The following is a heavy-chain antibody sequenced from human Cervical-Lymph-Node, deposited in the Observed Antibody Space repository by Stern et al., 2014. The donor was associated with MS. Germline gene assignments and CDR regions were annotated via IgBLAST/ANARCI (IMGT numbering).Heavy chain of an antibody. CDR3: VRGTDMDV. Sequence: EVQLVESGGNLVQPGGSRRLSCAVSGFTVTNNYMSWVRQAPGQGLERASVIYSGGDTYYADSVKGRFTISRDKSKNTLYLQMNSLTEEDTAVYYCVRGTDMDVWGQGTTVTVSS. CDR2: IYSGGDT. V-gene: IGHV3-66*01. J-gene: IGHJ6*02. CDR1: GFTVTNNY.